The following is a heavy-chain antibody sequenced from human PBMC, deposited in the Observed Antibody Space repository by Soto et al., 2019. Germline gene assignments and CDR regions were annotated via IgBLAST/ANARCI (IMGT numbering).Heavy chain of an antibody. V-gene: IGHV1-69*01. D-gene: IGHD1-26*01. J-gene: IGHJ4*02. CDR2: IISMFGAA. CDR3: ARDDGGESGRFTFDY. CDR1: GGTFSSYA. Sequence: QVQLVQSGAEVKKPGSSVKVSCKASGGTFSSYAISWVRQAPGQGLEWMGEIISMFGAAMYAQKFQGRVTITADESASTAYMELSSLRSEDTAVYYCARDDGGESGRFTFDYWGQGTLVTVSS.